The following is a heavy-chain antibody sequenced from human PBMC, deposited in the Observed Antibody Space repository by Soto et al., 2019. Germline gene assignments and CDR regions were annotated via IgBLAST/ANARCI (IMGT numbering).Heavy chain of an antibody. CDR1: GFTVSSNY. D-gene: IGHD6-19*01. CDR2: IFTGGST. CDR3: ARDRQSSGWLDAFDI. V-gene: IGHV3-53*04. Sequence: EVQLAESGGGLVQPGGSLRLSCAASGFTVSSNYMSWVRQAPGKGLEWVSVIFTGGSTYYADSVKGRFTISRHSSMNTVYLQMDSLRAEDTAVDYCARDRQSSGWLDAFDIWGQGTMVTVSS. J-gene: IGHJ3*02.